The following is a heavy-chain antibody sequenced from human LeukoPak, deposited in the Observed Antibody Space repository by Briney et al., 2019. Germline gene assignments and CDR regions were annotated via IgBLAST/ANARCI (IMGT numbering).Heavy chain of an antibody. J-gene: IGHJ6*03. V-gene: IGHV1-69*05. CDR2: IIPIFGTA. CDR3: ARVARDYYYYMDV. CDR1: GGTFSSYA. Sequence: ASVKVSCKAPGGTFSSYAISWVRQAPGQGLEWMGGIIPIFGTANYAQKFQGRVTITTDESTSTAYMELSSLRSEDTAVYYCARVARDYYYYMDVWGKGTTVTVSS.